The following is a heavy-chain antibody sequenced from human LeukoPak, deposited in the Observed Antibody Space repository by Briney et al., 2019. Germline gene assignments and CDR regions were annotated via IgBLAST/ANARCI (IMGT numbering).Heavy chain of an antibody. CDR1: GFTFSSYA. D-gene: IGHD2-15*01. CDR2: ISGSGGST. Sequence: GGSLRLSCAASGFTFSSYAMSWVRQAPGKGLEWVSAISGSGGSTYYADSVKGRFTISRDNSKNTLYLQMNSLRAEDTAVYYCAKGRDMPYYYYMEVWGKGTTVTVSS. J-gene: IGHJ6*03. CDR3: AKGRDMPYYYYMEV. V-gene: IGHV3-23*01.